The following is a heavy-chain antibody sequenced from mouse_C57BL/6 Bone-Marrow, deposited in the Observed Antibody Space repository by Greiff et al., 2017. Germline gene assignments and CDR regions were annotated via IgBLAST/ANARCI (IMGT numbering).Heavy chain of an antibody. CDR2: IDPETGGT. D-gene: IGHD1-1*01. CDR1: GYTFTDYE. J-gene: IGHJ2*01. Sequence: VQLQQSGAELVRPGASVTLSCKASGYTFTDYEMHWVKQTPVHGLEWIGAIDPETGGTAYNQKFKGKAILTADKSSSTAYMELRSLTSEDSAVYYCTRKGYYGSWYYFDYWGQGTTLTVSS. CDR3: TRKGYYGSWYYFDY. V-gene: IGHV1-15*01.